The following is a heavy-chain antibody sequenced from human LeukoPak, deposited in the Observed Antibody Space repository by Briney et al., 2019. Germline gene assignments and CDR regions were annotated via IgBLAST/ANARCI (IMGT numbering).Heavy chain of an antibody. V-gene: IGHV4-34*01. CDR3: ARRGRTRSKLNFDY. D-gene: IGHD3-16*01. J-gene: IGHJ4*02. CDR1: GGSFSGYY. Sequence: PSETLSLTCAVYGGSFSGYYWSWIRQPPGKGLEWIGEINHSGSTNYNPSLKSRVTISVDTSKNQFSLKLSSVTAADTAVYYCARRGRTRSKLNFDYWGQGTLVTVSS. CDR2: INHSGST.